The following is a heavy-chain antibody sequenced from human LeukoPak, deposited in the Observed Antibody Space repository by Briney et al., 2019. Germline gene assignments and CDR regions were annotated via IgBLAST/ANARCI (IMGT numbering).Heavy chain of an antibody. V-gene: IGHV1-69*13. CDR3: ARAMSLTRAAAGSIYHFDY. D-gene: IGHD6-13*01. Sequence: ASVNVSCKASGGTFSSYAISWVRPAPGQGLEWMGGIIPIFGTANYAQKFQGRVTITADESTSTAYMELSSLRSEDTAVYYCARAMSLTRAAAGSIYHFDYWGQGTLVTVSS. J-gene: IGHJ4*02. CDR2: IIPIFGTA. CDR1: GGTFSSYA.